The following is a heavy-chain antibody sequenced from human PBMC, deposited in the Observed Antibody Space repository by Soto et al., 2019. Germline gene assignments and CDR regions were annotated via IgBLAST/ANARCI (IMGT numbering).Heavy chain of an antibody. CDR3: ARGYCISTSCRPNFDY. J-gene: IGHJ4*02. D-gene: IGHD2-2*01. V-gene: IGHV1-69*13. CDR2: IIPIFGTA. Sequence: GASVKVSCKASGYTFTSYAISWVRQAPGQGLEWMGGIIPIFGTANYAQKFQGRVTITADESTSTAYMELSSLRSEDTAVYYCARGYCISTSCRPNFDYWGQGTLVTVSS. CDR1: GYTFTSYA.